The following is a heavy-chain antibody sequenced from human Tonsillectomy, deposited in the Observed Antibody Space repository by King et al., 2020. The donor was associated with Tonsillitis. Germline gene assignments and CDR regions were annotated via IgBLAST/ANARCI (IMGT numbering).Heavy chain of an antibody. CDR1: GFTFSSYS. Sequence: VQLVESGGGLVQPGGSLRLSCAAFGFTFSSYSMNWVRQAPGKGLEWVSFISSSTIIYYADSVKGRFTISRDNANNSLYLQMNSMRDEDTAVYYCVRGGGRMGAAKSPSPSLLDSWGQGTLVTVSS. D-gene: IGHD1-26*01. J-gene: IGHJ4*02. CDR2: ISSSTII. CDR3: VRGGGRMGAAKSPSPSLLDS. V-gene: IGHV3-48*02.